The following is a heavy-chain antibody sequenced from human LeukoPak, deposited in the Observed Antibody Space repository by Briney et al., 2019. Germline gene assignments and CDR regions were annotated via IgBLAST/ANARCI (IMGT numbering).Heavy chain of an antibody. CDR3: ARALTPGYCSGGTCSYFDY. Sequence: PSETVSLTCTVSGGSIRSYYWSWIRQPPGKGLEWIGYIYYSGSTNSNPSLKSRVTISVDTSKNQFSLKVSSVTAADSAVYYCARALTPGYCSGGTCSYFDYWGQGTLVTVSS. CDR1: GGSIRSYY. V-gene: IGHV4-59*01. J-gene: IGHJ4*02. D-gene: IGHD2-15*01. CDR2: IYYSGST.